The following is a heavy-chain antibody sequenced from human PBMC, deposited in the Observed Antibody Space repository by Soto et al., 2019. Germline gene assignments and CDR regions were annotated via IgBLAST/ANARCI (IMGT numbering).Heavy chain of an antibody. Sequence: QITLKESGPTLLKPTETLTLTCTFSEFSLSTSGVAVGWIRQPPGKALEWLALIYWDDDKRYSPSLKSRLTISKDTSKNQVVLTMTNMDPADTATYYCARGLPFDYWGQGTLVTVSS. V-gene: IGHV2-5*02. CDR3: ARGLPFDY. CDR2: IYWDDDK. CDR1: EFSLSTSGVA. J-gene: IGHJ4*02.